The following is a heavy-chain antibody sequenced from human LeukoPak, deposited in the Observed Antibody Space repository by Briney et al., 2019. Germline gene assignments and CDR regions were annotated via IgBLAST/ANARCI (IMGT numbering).Heavy chain of an antibody. J-gene: IGHJ6*02. CDR3: ARFYGDYVPMDV. V-gene: IGHV1-69*13. D-gene: IGHD4-17*01. CDR2: IIPIFGTA. Sequence: ASVKVSCKASGGTFSSYAISWVRQAPGQGLERMGGIIPIFGTANYAQKFQGRVTITADESTSTAYMELSSLRSEDTAVYYCARFYGDYVPMDVWGQGTTVTVSS. CDR1: GGTFSSYA.